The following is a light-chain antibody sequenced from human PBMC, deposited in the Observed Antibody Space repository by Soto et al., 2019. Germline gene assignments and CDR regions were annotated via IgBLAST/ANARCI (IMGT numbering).Light chain of an antibody. Sequence: QSVLTQPPSVSGAPGQRVTISCTGSSSNLGAGYDVHWYQQLPGKAPKLLIYGNNNRPSGVPDRFSGSKSGTSASLAITGLRADDEADYYCQSYGSSPCANFVFGTGTKLTVL. CDR1: SSNLGAGYD. V-gene: IGLV1-40*01. CDR3: QSYGSSPCANFV. CDR2: GNN. J-gene: IGLJ1*01.